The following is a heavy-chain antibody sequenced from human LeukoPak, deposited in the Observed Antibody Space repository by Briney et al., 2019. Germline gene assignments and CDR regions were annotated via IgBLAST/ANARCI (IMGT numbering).Heavy chain of an antibody. CDR3: ASGYSYGYDY. J-gene: IGHJ4*02. D-gene: IGHD5-18*01. V-gene: IGHV4-38-2*02. CDR1: GYSISSGYY. CDR2: IYHSGST. Sequence: SETLSLTCTVSGYSISSGYYWGWIRQPPGKGLEWIGSIYHSGSTYYNPSLKSRVTISVDTSKNQFSLKLSSVTAADTAVYYCASGYSYGYDYWGQGTLVTVSS.